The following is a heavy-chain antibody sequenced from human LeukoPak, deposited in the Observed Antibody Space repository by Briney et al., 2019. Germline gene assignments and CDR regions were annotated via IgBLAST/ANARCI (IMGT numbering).Heavy chain of an antibody. CDR2: IGSSGRTI. CDR3: ATMHYYALDV. CDR1: GVTLSTYA. J-gene: IGHJ6*02. Sequence: GGSLRLSCAASGVTLSTYAMSWARQAPGKGLEWISYIGSSGRTIYYADSVKGRFTISRDNAKNSLYLQMNSLRAEDTAVYFCATMHYYALDVWGQGTTVTVSS. V-gene: IGHV3-11*01.